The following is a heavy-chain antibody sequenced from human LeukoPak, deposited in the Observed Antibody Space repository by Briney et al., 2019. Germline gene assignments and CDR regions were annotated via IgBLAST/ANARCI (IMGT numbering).Heavy chain of an antibody. V-gene: IGHV3-23*01. CDR3: AKGEEGYYYYGMDV. CDR2: ISGNSSST. J-gene: IGHJ6*02. Sequence: GGSLKLSCAASGLTFTGYAMSWVRLAPGQGLEWVGGISGNSSSTYYVDSVKGRFTISRDSSKNTLFLQMNSLRLEDTAVHYRAKGEEGYYYYGMDVWGQGTTVTVSS. CDR1: GLTFTGYA.